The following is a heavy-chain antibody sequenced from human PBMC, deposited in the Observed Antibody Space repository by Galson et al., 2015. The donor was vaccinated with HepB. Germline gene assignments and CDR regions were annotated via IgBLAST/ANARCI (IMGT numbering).Heavy chain of an antibody. J-gene: IGHJ6*03. CDR3: AREGFQEWAGLDYLWYYMDV. CDR1: GYTFTSYG. D-gene: IGHD2-8*02. CDR2: ISAYNGKI. V-gene: IGHV1-18*01. Sequence: SVKVSCKASGYTFTSYGISWVRQAPGQGLEWMGWISAYNGKINYAETFQGRVTMTTDTSTSTAYMELRSLRSDDTAVYYCAREGFQEWAGLDYLWYYMDVWGKGTTVTVSS.